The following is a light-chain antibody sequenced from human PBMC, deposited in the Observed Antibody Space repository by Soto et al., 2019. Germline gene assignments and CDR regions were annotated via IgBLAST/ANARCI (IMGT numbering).Light chain of an antibody. CDR2: KAS. CDR1: QSISSW. Sequence: DIQMTQSRSSLSASLGDRLTITCLASQSISSWLAWYQQKPGKAPKVLIYKASSLESGVPSRFSGSGSGTEFTLTISSLQPEDFATYYCQQLNSYPLTFGGGTKVDIK. CDR3: QQLNSYPLT. V-gene: IGKV1-5*03. J-gene: IGKJ4*01.